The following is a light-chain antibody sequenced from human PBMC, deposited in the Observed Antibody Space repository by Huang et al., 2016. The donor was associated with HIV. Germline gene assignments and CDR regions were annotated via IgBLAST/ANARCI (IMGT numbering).Light chain of an antibody. CDR2: DAS. V-gene: IGKV3-11*01. CDR1: QSVATY. CDR3: QQRSDWPLT. J-gene: IGKJ4*01. Sequence: EIVLTQSPATLSFSPGDRATLSCRASQSVATYLAWYQQRSGQAPRLLIYDASNRVPGVPARFSGSGSGTDFTLTISSLEPEDFAIYYCQQRSDWPLTFGGGTKVEMK.